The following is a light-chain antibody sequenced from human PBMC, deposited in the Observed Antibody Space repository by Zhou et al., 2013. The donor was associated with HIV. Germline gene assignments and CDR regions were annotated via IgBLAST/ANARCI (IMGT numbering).Light chain of an antibody. CDR1: SNNVGSYA. V-gene: IGLV1-40*01. Sequence: QSALTQEASVSGTVGQKVTLSCTGNSNNVGSYAVGWYQQISHGAPKTVMFGNSLPSGIPDRFSGSKSGTTASLAITGLQAEDEADYYCQSYDSSLVFVIFGGGTKLTVL. CDR3: QSYDSSLVFVI. CDR2: GNS. J-gene: IGLJ2*01.